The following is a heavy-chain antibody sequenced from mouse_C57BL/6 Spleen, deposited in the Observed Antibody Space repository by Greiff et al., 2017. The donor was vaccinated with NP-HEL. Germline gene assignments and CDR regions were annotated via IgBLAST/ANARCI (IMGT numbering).Heavy chain of an antibody. Sequence: QVQLQQSGAELARPGASVKLSCKASGYTFTSYGISWVKQRTGQGLEWIGEIYPRSGNTYYTEKFKGKATLTADKSSSTAYMELRSLTSEDSAVYFCARGGFYYDYDVGFAYWGQGTLVTVSA. D-gene: IGHD2-4*01. CDR2: IYPRSGNT. CDR3: ARGGFYYDYDVGFAY. V-gene: IGHV1-81*01. CDR1: GYTFTSYG. J-gene: IGHJ3*01.